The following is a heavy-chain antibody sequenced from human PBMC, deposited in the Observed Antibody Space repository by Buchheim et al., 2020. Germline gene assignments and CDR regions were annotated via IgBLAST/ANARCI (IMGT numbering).Heavy chain of an antibody. D-gene: IGHD3-22*01. V-gene: IGHV3-48*03. CDR3: ARSYYDSSGYAYFDY. CDR1: GFTFNKYE. Sequence: EVQLVESGGGFVQPGGSLRLSCAASGFTFNKYEMNWVRQAPGKGLQWVSYISSSGTSIYYADSVKGRFTLSRDNAKNSLYLQMNRLRAEDTAVYYCARSYYDSSGYAYFDYGGQGTL. CDR2: ISSSGTSI. J-gene: IGHJ4*02.